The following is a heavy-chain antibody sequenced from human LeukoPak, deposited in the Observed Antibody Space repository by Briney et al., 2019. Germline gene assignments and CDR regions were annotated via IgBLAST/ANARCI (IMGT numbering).Heavy chain of an antibody. Sequence: GGSLRLSCAASGFTFSKYWMSWVRQAPGEGLEWVANINEDGSGKSFVDSVKGRFAISRDNAKNSLDLQMDSLRAEDTAVYYCARDPYSNYAYWGQGTLVTVSS. CDR2: INEDGSGK. CDR3: ARDPYSNYAY. D-gene: IGHD4-11*01. CDR1: GFTFSKYW. J-gene: IGHJ4*02. V-gene: IGHV3-7*01.